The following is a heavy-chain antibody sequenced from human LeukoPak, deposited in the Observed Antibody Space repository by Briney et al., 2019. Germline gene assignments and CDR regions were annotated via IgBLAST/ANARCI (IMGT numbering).Heavy chain of an antibody. CDR3: ARGYYDTSAYIDY. V-gene: IGHV2-70*11. CDR1: GFSLSTGGMC. CDR2: IDWDNDK. Sequence: SGPALVKPTQTLTLTCTFSGFSLSTGGMCVSWIRQPPGKALEWLARIDWDNDKYYSTSLKTRLTISKDTSKNQVVLTMTNMDPVDTATYYCARGYYDTSAYIDYWGQGTLVTVSS. J-gene: IGHJ4*02. D-gene: IGHD3-22*01.